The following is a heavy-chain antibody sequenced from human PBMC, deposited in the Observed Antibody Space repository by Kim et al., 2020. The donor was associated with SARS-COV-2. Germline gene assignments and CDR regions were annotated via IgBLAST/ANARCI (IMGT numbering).Heavy chain of an antibody. Sequence: KFQGRVTMTRDTSTSTVYMELSSLRSEDTAVYYCARTELEMATIKGAFDIWGQGTMVTVSS. CDR3: ARTELEMATIKGAFDI. D-gene: IGHD5-12*01. V-gene: IGHV1-46*01. J-gene: IGHJ3*02.